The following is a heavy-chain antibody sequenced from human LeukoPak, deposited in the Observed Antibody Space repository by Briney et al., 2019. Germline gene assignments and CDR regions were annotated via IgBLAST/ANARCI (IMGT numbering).Heavy chain of an antibody. CDR3: ARAGGYYDSSGYYESAEYFQH. V-gene: IGHV4-61*01. D-gene: IGHD3-22*01. CDR2: IYYSGST. CDR1: GGSISSGSYY. J-gene: IGHJ1*01. Sequence: SETLSLTCAVSGGSISSGSYYWSWIRQPPGKGLEWIGYIYYSGSTNYNPSLKSRVTISVDTSKNQSSLKLSSVTAADTAVYYCARAGGYYDSSGYYESAEYFQHWGQGTLVTVSS.